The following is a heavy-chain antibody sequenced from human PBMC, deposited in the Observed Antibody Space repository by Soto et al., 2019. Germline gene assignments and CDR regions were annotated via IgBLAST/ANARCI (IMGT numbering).Heavy chain of an antibody. CDR1: GFTFSGYG. Sequence: QVQLVESGGGVVQPGRSLRLSCATSGFTFSGYGMHWVRQAPGKGLEWVAVIWYDGSNKYYADSVKGRFTISRDNSKNTXDLQMNSLRAEDTAVYYCAREGKDIVATIRPYYFDYWGQGTLVTVSS. V-gene: IGHV3-33*01. CDR3: AREGKDIVATIRPYYFDY. CDR2: IWYDGSNK. D-gene: IGHD5-12*01. J-gene: IGHJ4*02.